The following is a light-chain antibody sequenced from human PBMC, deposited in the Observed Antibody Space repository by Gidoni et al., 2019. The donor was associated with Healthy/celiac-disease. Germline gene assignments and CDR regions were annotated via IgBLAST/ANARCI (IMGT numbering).Light chain of an antibody. CDR3: QQLNSYPQT. CDR1: QGISSY. CDR2: AAS. Sequence: DLQLTQSPSFLSASVGDRVNITCWASQGISSYLAWYQQKPGKAPKLLIYAASTLQSGVPSRFSGSGSGTEFTLTISSLQPEDFATYYCQQLNSYPQTFGGGTKVEIK. V-gene: IGKV1-9*01. J-gene: IGKJ4*01.